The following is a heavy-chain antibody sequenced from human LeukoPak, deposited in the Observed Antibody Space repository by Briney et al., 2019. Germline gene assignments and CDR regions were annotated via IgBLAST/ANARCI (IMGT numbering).Heavy chain of an antibody. J-gene: IGHJ4*02. CDR2: IRYDGSNK. CDR3: AKDLVGDPTANVLRFLEWSTLGHPQDY. V-gene: IGHV3-30*02. D-gene: IGHD3-3*01. CDR1: GFTFSSYG. Sequence: GGSLRLSCAASGFTFSSYGMHWVRQAPGKGLEWVAFIRYDGSNKYYADSVKGRFTISRDNSKNTLYLQMNSLRAEDTAVYYCAKDLVGDPTANVLRFLEWSTLGHPQDYWGQGTLVTVFS.